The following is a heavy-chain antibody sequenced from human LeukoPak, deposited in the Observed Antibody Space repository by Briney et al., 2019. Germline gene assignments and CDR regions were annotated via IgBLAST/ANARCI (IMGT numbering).Heavy chain of an antibody. Sequence: TGGSLRLSCAASGFTFDDYAMHWVRQAPGKGLEWVSPISGDGGGTYYADSVKGRFTISRDNSKNSLYLQMNSLRTEDTALYYCAKEWGYSYGYYSDYWGQGTLVTVSS. V-gene: IGHV3-43*02. CDR2: ISGDGGGT. J-gene: IGHJ4*02. CDR1: GFTFDDYA. CDR3: AKEWGYSYGYYSDY. D-gene: IGHD5-18*01.